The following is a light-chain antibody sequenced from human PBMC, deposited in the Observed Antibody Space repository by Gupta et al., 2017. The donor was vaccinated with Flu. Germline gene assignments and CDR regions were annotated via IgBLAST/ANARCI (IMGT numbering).Light chain of an antibody. CDR3: QQSYITPPT. J-gene: IGKJ5*01. CDR1: QSISSY. V-gene: IGKV1-39*01. CDR2: AAS. Sequence: DIQMTQSTSSLSASVGVRVTITCRASQSISSYLNWFQQKPGKAPKLLIYAASSLQSGVPSRFSGSGSGTDFTLTISSLQPEDFATYYCQQSYITPPTFGQGTRLEIK.